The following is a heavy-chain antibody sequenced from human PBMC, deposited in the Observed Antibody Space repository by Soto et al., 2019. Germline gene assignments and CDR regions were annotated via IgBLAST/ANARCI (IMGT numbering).Heavy chain of an antibody. Sequence: EVQLVESGGGLVQPGRSLRLSCAASGFTFDDYAMHWVRQPPGKGLEWVSSISWNSGNLGYADSVKGRFTISRDNAKNSLYLQLNSLRVEDTALYYCAKGASTTVFAFNDYWGQGTLVTVSS. J-gene: IGHJ4*02. CDR1: GFTFDDYA. CDR2: ISWNSGNL. CDR3: AKGASTTVFAFNDY. D-gene: IGHD4-17*01. V-gene: IGHV3-9*01.